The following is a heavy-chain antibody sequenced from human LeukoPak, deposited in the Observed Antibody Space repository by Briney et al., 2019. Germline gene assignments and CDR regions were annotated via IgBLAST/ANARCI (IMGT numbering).Heavy chain of an antibody. Sequence: PGGSLRLSCAASGFTVSSNYMSWVRQAPGKVLEWVSAISGSGGSTYYADSVKGRFTISRDNSKNTLYLQMNSLRAEDTAVYYCAKPQGYDSINFQHWGQGTLVTVSS. CDR1: GFTVSSNY. D-gene: IGHD3-22*01. J-gene: IGHJ1*01. CDR3: AKPQGYDSINFQH. CDR2: ISGSGGST. V-gene: IGHV3-23*01.